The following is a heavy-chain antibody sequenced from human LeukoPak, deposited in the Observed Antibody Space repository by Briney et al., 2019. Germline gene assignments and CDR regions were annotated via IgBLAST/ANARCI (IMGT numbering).Heavy chain of an antibody. Sequence: SETLSLTCTVSGYSISNGYYWGWIRQPPGKGLEWIGSIYHSGSIYYNPSLKSRVTISVDTSKNQFSLKLSSVTAADTAVYYCARLRTGFMDVWGKGTTVTVSS. CDR1: GYSISNGYY. D-gene: IGHD1-1*01. CDR3: ARLRTGFMDV. J-gene: IGHJ6*03. CDR2: IYHSGSI. V-gene: IGHV4-38-2*02.